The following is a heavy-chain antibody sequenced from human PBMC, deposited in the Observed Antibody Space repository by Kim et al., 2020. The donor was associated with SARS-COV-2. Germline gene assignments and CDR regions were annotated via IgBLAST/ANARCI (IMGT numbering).Heavy chain of an antibody. Sequence: YAEPVRGRFTISRDNSKNTLYLQMNSRRAEDTAVYYCAKFGGRLADFDYWGQGTLVTVSS. J-gene: IGHJ4*02. CDR3: AKFGGRLADFDY. V-gene: IGHV3-23*01. D-gene: IGHD3-10*01.